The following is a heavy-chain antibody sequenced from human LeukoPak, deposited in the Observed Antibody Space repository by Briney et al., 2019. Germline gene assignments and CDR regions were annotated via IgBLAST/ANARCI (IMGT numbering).Heavy chain of an antibody. J-gene: IGHJ6*02. CDR1: GFTVSSNY. V-gene: IGHV3-66*01. D-gene: IGHD6-13*01. CDR3: AREWQQLVLGSRDYYGMDV. Sequence: GGSLRLSCAASGFTVSSNYMSWVRQPPGKGLEWVSVIYSGGSTYYADSVKGRSTISRDNSKNTLYLQMNSLRAEDTAVYYCAREWQQLVLGSRDYYGMDVWGQGTTVTVSS. CDR2: IYSGGST.